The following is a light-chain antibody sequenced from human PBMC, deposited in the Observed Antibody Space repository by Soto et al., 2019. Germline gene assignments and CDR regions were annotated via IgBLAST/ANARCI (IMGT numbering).Light chain of an antibody. Sequence: QSVLTQPASVSGSPGQSITISCTGTSREVGSYNLVSWYQHHPGKAPKLMIYEVIKRLSGVSNRFSGSKSGNTASLTISSLQAEVEADYYCCSSESSVYVFGGGAKVTGL. CDR3: CSSESSVYV. V-gene: IGLV2-23*02. CDR1: SREVGSYNL. J-gene: IGLJ1*01. CDR2: EVI.